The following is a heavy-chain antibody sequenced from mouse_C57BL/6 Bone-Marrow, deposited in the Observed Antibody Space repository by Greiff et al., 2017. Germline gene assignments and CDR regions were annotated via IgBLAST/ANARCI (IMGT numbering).Heavy chain of an antibody. CDR3: ARGYFAYYAMDY. D-gene: IGHD2-3*01. CDR1: GYTFTSYW. CDR2: IDPSDSET. J-gene: IGHJ4*01. Sequence: QVQLQQPGAELVRPGSSVKLSCKASGYTFTSYWMHWVKQRPIQGLEWIGNIDPSDSETPYNQKFKDKATLTVDKSSSTAYMQLSSLTSEDSAVYYCARGYFAYYAMDYWGQGTSVTVSS. V-gene: IGHV1-52*01.